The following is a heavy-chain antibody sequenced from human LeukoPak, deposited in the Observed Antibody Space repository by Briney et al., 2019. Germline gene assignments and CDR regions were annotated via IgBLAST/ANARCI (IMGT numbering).Heavy chain of an antibody. CDR1: GGSISSSNW. J-gene: IGHJ4*02. CDR2: IYHSGST. Sequence: SETLSLTCAVSGGSISSSNWWSWDRQPPGKGLEWIGEIYHSGSTNYNPSLKSRVTISVDKSKNQFSLKLSSVTAADTAVYYCAGATPHCSSTSCYEWGQGTLVTVSS. CDR3: AGATPHCSSTSCYE. D-gene: IGHD2-2*01. V-gene: IGHV4-4*02.